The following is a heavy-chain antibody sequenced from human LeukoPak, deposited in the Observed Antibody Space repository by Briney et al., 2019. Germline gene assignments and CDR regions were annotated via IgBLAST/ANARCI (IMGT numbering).Heavy chain of an antibody. V-gene: IGHV4-30-2*01. CDR3: ARDLAYDSSGYPGY. Sequence: SETLSFTCAVSGGSISSGGYSWSWIRQPPGKGLEWIGYVYHSGSTYSNPSLKSRVSISVDRSKNQFSLRLSSVTAADTAVYYCARDLAYDSSGYPGYWGQGTLVTVSS. J-gene: IGHJ4*02. CDR1: GGSISSGGYS. D-gene: IGHD3-22*01. CDR2: VYHSGST.